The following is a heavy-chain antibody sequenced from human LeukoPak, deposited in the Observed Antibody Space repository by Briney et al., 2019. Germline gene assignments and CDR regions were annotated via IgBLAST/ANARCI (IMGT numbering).Heavy chain of an antibody. CDR2: ISGSGGST. CDR1: GFTFSSYA. J-gene: IGHJ4*02. D-gene: IGHD2-15*01. Sequence: GGSPRLSCAASGFTFSSYAMSWVRQAPGKGLEWVSAISGSGGSTFSTDSVKGRFTISRDNSKNTLYLQMNSLRAEDTAVYYCARPRDIVMVVAATPAAYWGQGTLVTVSS. CDR3: ARPRDIVMVVAATPAAY. V-gene: IGHV3-23*01.